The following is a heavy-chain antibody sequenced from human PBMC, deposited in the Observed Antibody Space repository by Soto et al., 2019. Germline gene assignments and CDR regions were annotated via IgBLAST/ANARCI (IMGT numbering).Heavy chain of an antibody. CDR2: IYWDDDK. D-gene: IGHD2-15*01. CDR1: GFSLSTSGVG. J-gene: IGHJ5*02. V-gene: IGHV2-5*02. CDR3: AHRRRFCSGNSCYSIWFDH. Sequence: QITLKESGPTLVKPTQTLTLTCTFSGFSLSTSGVGVGWIRQPPGKALEWLALIYWDDDKRYSPSLKSRLTITKDTSKNQVVLTMTNVDPVDTATYYCAHRRRFCSGNSCYSIWFDHWGQGTLFTVSS.